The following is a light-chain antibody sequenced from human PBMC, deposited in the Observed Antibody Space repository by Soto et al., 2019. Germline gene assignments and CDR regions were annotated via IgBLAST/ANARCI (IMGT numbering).Light chain of an antibody. J-gene: IGKJ4*01. CDR2: GAS. Sequence: EIVLTQSPGTLSLSPGERATLSCRASKSVSSSYLACYQQKPGQAPRLLIYGASSRATGIPARFSGSGSGTDFTLTISRLEPEDFAVYYCQQYCSSPLTFGGGTKVEIK. CDR3: QQYCSSPLT. V-gene: IGKV3-20*01. CDR1: KSVSSSY.